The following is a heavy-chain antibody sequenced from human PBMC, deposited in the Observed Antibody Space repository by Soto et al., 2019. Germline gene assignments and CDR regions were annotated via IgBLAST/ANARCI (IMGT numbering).Heavy chain of an antibody. CDR3: ARAGCDGGRCYTLVGLRYGMDV. J-gene: IGHJ6*02. Sequence: QVQLVESGGGVVQPGRSLRLSCAASGFTFSSYVMHWVRQAPGKGLEWVAVISYDGNNKYYADSVKGRFTISSDNSKNTLYLQMNSLRAEDTAVYYCARAGCDGGRCYTLVGLRYGMDVWGQGTTVTVSS. CDR2: ISYDGNNK. V-gene: IGHV3-30-3*01. D-gene: IGHD2-15*01. CDR1: GFTFSSYV.